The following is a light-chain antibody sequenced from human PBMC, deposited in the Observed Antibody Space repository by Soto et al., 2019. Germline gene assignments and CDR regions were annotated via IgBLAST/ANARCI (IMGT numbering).Light chain of an antibody. Sequence: QSALTQPASVSGSPGQSITISCTGTNNDDGSYNLVSWYQQHPGKAPKLMIYEGSKRPSGVSNRFSGSKSDNTASLTISGLQADDEAYYYCCSYACSSTCVVFGGGTKLTVI. CDR1: NNDDGSYNL. CDR2: EGS. J-gene: IGLJ2*01. CDR3: CSYACSSTCVV. V-gene: IGLV2-23*01.